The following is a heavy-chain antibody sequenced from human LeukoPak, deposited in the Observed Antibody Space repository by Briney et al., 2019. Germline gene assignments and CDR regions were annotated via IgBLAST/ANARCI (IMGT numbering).Heavy chain of an antibody. CDR3: ARAGDKGTANWYFDL. J-gene: IGHJ2*01. D-gene: IGHD2-21*01. Sequence: GGSLRLSCTAAGFRFARSEKTCLRQAPEKALEWISSSSMYYADSVKGRFTISRENAKQTLYLQMNSLRPEDTAVYYCARAGDKGTANWYFDLWGRGTLVTVSS. V-gene: IGHV3-48*03. CDR1: GFRFARSE. CDR2: SSM.